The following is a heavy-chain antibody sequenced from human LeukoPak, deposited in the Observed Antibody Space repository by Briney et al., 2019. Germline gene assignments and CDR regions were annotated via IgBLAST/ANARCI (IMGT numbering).Heavy chain of an antibody. CDR3: ASTSPY. D-gene: IGHD3-16*01. Sequence: GGSLRLSCAASGFTFSSYAMHWVRQAPGKGLEWVAVISYDGSNKYYADSVKGRSTISRDNSKNTLYLQTNSLRAEDTAVYYCASTSPYWGQGTLVTVSS. CDR2: ISYDGSNK. J-gene: IGHJ4*02. V-gene: IGHV3-30-3*01. CDR1: GFTFSSYA.